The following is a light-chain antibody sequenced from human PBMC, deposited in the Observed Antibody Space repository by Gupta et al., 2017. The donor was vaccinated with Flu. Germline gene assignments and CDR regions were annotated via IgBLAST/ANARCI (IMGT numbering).Light chain of an antibody. CDR2: DDS. CDR3: QVWDRSSDPVV. V-gene: IGLV3-21*02. CDR1: KVGSKS. Sequence: GHTDRITCGGNKVGSKSVHWYQQKSGPAPVLLVYDDSARPSGMPERFSGSNSGTTATLTTSRVEAGDEADYYCQVWDRSSDPVVFGGGTKLTVL. J-gene: IGLJ2*01.